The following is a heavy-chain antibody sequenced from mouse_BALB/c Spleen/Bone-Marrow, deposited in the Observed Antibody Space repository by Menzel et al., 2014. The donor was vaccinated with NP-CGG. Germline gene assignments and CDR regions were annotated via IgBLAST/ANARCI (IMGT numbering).Heavy chain of an antibody. CDR2: INPGSGGT. J-gene: IGHJ3*01. Sequence: QVQLQQSGAELVRPGTSVKVSCKASGYAFTNYLTDWVKQRPGQGLEWIGVINPGSGGTNYNEKFKGKATLTADKSSSTAYMQLSSLTSDDSAVYFCAGELGVFAYWGQGTLVTVSA. CDR1: GYAFTNYL. CDR3: AGELGVFAY. V-gene: IGHV1-54*01. D-gene: IGHD4-1*01.